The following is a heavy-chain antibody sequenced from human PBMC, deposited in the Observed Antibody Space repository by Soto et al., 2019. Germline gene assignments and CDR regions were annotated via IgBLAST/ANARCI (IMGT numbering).Heavy chain of an antibody. D-gene: IGHD5-18*01. J-gene: IGHJ4*02. V-gene: IGHV3-23*05. CDR2: IDNSGGIT. CDR1: GFTVSSNY. CDR3: AKGGYNYGFLFDC. Sequence: PWGSLRLSCAASGFTVSSNYMSWVRQAPGKGLEWVSTIDNSGGITYYADSVKGRFTISRDNSKNTLYLQMNSLRAEDTAVYYCAKGGYNYGFLFDCWGQGTLVPVSS.